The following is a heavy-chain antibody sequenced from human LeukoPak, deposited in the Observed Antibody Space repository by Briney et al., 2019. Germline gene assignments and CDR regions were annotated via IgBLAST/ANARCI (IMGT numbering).Heavy chain of an antibody. CDR2: TYYRSKWYN. Sequence: SQTLSLTCAISGDSVSINSAAWNWIRQSPSRGLEWLGRTYYRSKWYNDYAVSVKSRITINPDTSKNQFSLQLNSVTPDDTAVYYCGRRGIAVAASSYYYYYGMDVWGQGTTVTVSS. D-gene: IGHD6-13*01. CDR1: GDSVSINSAA. CDR3: GRRGIAVAASSYYYYYGMDV. V-gene: IGHV6-1*01. J-gene: IGHJ6*02.